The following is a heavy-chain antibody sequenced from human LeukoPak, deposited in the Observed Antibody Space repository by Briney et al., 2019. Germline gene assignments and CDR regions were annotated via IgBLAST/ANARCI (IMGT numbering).Heavy chain of an antibody. D-gene: IGHD3-3*01. J-gene: IGHJ1*01. CDR1: GFTFSSYW. Sequence: GGSLRLSCAASGFTFSSYWMHWVRQAPGKGLDWVGNIKQDGSETYYADSLKGRFTISRDNAKSALYLQMNSLRAEDTAVYYCARDAAYDFRNPYRYFQHWGQGTLVTVSS. V-gene: IGHV3-7*01. CDR3: ARDAAYDFRNPYRYFQH. CDR2: IKQDGSET.